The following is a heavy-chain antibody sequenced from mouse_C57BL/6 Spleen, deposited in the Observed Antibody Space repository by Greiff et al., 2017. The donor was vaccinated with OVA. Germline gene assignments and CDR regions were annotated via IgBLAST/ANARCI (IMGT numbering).Heavy chain of an antibody. CDR3: ARETVFFDY. CDR1: GFTFSDYY. D-gene: IGHD4-1*01. Sequence: EVKVVESEGGLVQPGSSMKLSCTASGFTFSDYYMAWVRQVPEKGLEWVANINYDGSSTYYLDSLKSRFIISRDNAKNILYLQMSSLKSEDTATYYCARETVFFDYWGQGTTLTVSS. CDR2: INYDGSST. V-gene: IGHV5-16*01. J-gene: IGHJ2*01.